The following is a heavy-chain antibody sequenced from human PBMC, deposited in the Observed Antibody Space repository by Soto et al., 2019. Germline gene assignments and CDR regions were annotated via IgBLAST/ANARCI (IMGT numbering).Heavy chain of an antibody. D-gene: IGHD1-26*01. J-gene: IGHJ4*02. CDR3: ASWGSYRLDY. Sequence: QVQLQESGPGLVKPSQTLSLTCTVSGGSISSGGYYWSWIRPHPGKGLEWIGYIYYSGSTYYNASLKSRVTISVDASKNQFSLKLSSVTAADTAVYYCASWGSYRLDYWGQGTLVTVSS. V-gene: IGHV4-31*03. CDR2: IYYSGST. CDR1: GGSISSGGYY.